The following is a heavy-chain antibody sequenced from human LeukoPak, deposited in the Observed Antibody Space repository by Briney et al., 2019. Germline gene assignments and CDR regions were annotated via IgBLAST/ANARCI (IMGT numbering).Heavy chain of an antibody. Sequence: GGSLRLSCAASGFTFSSYAMSWVRQAPGKGLEGVSAISGSGGSTYYADSVKGRFTISRDNSKNTLYLQMNSLRAEDTAVYYCAKQPASIVVVPAAIRGNYWGQGTLVTVSS. CDR3: AKQPASIVVVPAAIRGNY. D-gene: IGHD2-2*02. J-gene: IGHJ4*02. CDR1: GFTFSSYA. CDR2: ISGSGGST. V-gene: IGHV3-23*01.